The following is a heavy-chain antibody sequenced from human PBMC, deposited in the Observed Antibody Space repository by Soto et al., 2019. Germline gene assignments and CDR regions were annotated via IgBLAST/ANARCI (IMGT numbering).Heavy chain of an antibody. CDR3: ARDRYGPLDY. CDR1: VFTFSSYA. V-gene: IGHV3-21*01. Sequence: GGSLRLSCAASVFTFSSYAMSWVRQAPGKGLEWVSSISSSSSYIYYADSVKGRFTISRDNAKNSLYLQMNSLRAEDTAVYYCARDRYGPLDYWGQGTLVTVSS. D-gene: IGHD3-9*01. J-gene: IGHJ4*02. CDR2: ISSSSSYI.